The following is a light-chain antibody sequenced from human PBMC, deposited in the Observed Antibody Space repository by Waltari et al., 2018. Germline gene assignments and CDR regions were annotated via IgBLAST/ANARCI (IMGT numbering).Light chain of an antibody. J-gene: IGKJ4*02. CDR2: WAS. CDR1: QSVLYSSNNRNY. V-gene: IGKV4-1*01. CDR3: QQYYTTPLT. Sequence: DIVMTQSPDSLAVSLGERATINCKSSQSVLYSSNNRNYLTWYQQKPGQHPKLLIYWASSRESGVPDRFSGRGSGTDFTLTSSSLQAEDVAVYYCQQYYTTPLTFGGGTKVEIK.